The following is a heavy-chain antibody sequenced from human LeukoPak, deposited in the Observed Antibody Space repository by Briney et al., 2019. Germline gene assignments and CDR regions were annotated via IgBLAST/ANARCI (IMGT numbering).Heavy chain of an antibody. J-gene: IGHJ4*02. Sequence: PSQTLSLTCTVSGDSISSGGYYWSWIRQHPGKGLVWIGYIYYSGSTFYNPSLKSRVTLSVDTSKNQFSLNLSSVTAADTAVYFCARDNMRSYLDYWGQGTLVTVSS. D-gene: IGHD3-16*02. CDR3: ARDNMRSYLDY. CDR2: IYYSGST. V-gene: IGHV4-31*03. CDR1: GDSISSGGYY.